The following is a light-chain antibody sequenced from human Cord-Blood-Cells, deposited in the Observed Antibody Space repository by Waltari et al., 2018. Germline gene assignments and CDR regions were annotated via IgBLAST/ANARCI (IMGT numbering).Light chain of an antibody. J-gene: IGKJ3*01. V-gene: IGKV1-39*01. Sequence: DIQITQSPSYLSASVGDRVTITCRASQSISSYLNWYQQKPGKAPKLLIYAASSLQSGVPSRFSGSGSETDFTLTISSLQPEDFATYYCQQSYSTPFTFGPGTKVDIK. CDR2: AAS. CDR1: QSISSY. CDR3: QQSYSTPFT.